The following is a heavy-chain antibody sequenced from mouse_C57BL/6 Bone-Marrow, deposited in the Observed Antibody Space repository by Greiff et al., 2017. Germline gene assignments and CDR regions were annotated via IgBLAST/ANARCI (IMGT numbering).Heavy chain of an antibody. Sequence: QVQLKESGPGLVQPSQSLSITCTASGFSLTSYGVHWVRQSPGKGLEWLGVIWSGGSTDYNAAFISSLSISKDNSKSQVFIKMNSLQADDTAIDYGATDNFDYGGQGTTLTVSS. CDR3: ATDNFDY. CDR2: IWSGGST. CDR1: GFSLTSYG. J-gene: IGHJ2*01. V-gene: IGHV2-2*01.